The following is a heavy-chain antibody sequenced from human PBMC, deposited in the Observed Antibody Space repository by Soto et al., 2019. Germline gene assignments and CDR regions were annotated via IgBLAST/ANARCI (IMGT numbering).Heavy chain of an antibody. CDR1: GGSISSYY. J-gene: IGHJ5*02. D-gene: IGHD6-13*01. Sequence: SETLSLTCTVSGGSISSYYWSWIRQPPGKGLEWIGYIYYSGSTNYNPSLKSRVTISVDTSKNQFSLKLSSVTAADTAVYYCARARTTYSSSEFAPWGQGTLVTVSS. CDR2: IYYSGST. CDR3: ARARTTYSSSEFAP. V-gene: IGHV4-59*08.